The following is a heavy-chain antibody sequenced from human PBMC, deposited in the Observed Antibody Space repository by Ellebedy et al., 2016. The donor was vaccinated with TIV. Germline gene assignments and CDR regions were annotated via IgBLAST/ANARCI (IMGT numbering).Heavy chain of an antibody. CDR3: TRDRHYDFWSGYYTLGYYYYMDV. D-gene: IGHD3-3*01. CDR1: GFTFGDYA. J-gene: IGHJ6*03. Sequence: GGSLRLXXTASGFTFGDYAMSWFRQAPGQGLEWVGFIRSKAYGGTTEYAASVKGRFTISRDDSKSIAYLQMNSLKTEDTAVYYCTRDRHYDFWSGYYTLGYYYYMDVWGKGTTVTVSS. CDR2: IRSKAYGGTT. V-gene: IGHV3-49*03.